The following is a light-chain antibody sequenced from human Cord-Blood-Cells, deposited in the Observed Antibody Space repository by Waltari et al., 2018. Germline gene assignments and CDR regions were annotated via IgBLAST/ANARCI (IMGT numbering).Light chain of an antibody. CDR1: QSVSSD. J-gene: IGKJ1*01. Sequence: EIVLTQSPATLSLSPGERATLSCRASQSVSSDLARYQRKPGQAPRRLIYDASNRATGIPARLSGSGSGADFTLTISSLEPEGFAVYYCQQRSNWPPKWTFGQGTKVEIK. CDR2: DAS. V-gene: IGKV3-11*01. CDR3: QQRSNWPPKWT.